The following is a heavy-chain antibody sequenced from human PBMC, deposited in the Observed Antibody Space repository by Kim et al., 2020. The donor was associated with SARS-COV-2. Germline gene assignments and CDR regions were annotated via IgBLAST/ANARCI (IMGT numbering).Heavy chain of an antibody. CDR2: IYYSGST. CDR1: GASISSRSYY. V-gene: IGHV4-39*01. Sequence: SETLSLTCTVSGASISSRSYYWGWIRQPPGKGLEWIGSIYYSGSTYYNPSLKSRVTIFVDTSKNQFSLKLSSVTAADTDVYYCARHGDSSCYPDAFDIW. CDR3: ARHGDSSCYPDAFDI. J-gene: IGHJ3*02. D-gene: IGHD3-22*01.